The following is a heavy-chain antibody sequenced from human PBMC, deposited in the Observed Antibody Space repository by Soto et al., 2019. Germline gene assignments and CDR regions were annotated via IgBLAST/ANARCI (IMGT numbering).Heavy chain of an antibody. CDR3: ARVTHDSSGYYYYYYGMDV. V-gene: IGHV4-30-4*01. J-gene: IGHJ6*02. D-gene: IGHD3-22*01. Sequence: SETLSLTCTVSGGSIISGDYYWIWIRQPPGKGLEWIGYIYYSGSTYYNPSLKSRVTTSVDTSKNQFSLKLSSVTAADTAVYYCARVTHDSSGYYYYYYGMDVWGQGTTVTVSS. CDR2: IYYSGST. CDR1: GGSIISGDYY.